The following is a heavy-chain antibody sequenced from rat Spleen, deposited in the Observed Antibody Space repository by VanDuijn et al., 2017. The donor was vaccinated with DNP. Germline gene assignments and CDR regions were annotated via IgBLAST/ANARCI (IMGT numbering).Heavy chain of an antibody. Sequence: QVQMKETGPGLVQTTQTLSVTCTVSGFSLTSYGVHWVRQAPGKGLEWMGIIWGDGSTNYNSALKSRLSISRDTSKSQVFLTMNSLQTDDTAVYYCAEETTGVYWGQGTLVTVSS. CDR3: AEETTGVY. J-gene: IGHJ3*01. D-gene: IGHD1-1*01. CDR2: IWGDGST. V-gene: IGHV2-77*01. CDR1: GFSLTSYG.